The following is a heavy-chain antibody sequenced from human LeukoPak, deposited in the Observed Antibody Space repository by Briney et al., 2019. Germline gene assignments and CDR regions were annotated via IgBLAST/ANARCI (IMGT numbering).Heavy chain of an antibody. D-gene: IGHD2-21*02. J-gene: IGHJ4*02. CDR2: MYYTGTT. V-gene: IGHV4-59*03. CDR3: AAVVVSGTPYFDY. CDR1: GGSIRSYY. Sequence: SETLSLTCTVSGGSIRSYYWTWIRQPPGKGLEWIGYMYYTGTTKYNPSLKSRVSISVDTSKNQFSLTLTSVTAADTAVYYCAAVVVSGTPYFDYWGQGTLVTVSS.